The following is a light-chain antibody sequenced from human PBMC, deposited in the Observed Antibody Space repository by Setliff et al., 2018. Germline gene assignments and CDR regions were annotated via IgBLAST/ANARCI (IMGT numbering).Light chain of an antibody. CDR3: TSYTISSTEV. Sequence: QSALTQPASVSGSPGQSVTISCTGTNNDVGAYNYVSWYQQHPGKAPKFMIYDVSKRSSGASDRFSGSKSGNTASLTISRLQTEDEADYYCTSYTISSTEVFGTGTKV. J-gene: IGLJ1*01. V-gene: IGLV2-14*03. CDR1: NNDVGAYNY. CDR2: DVS.